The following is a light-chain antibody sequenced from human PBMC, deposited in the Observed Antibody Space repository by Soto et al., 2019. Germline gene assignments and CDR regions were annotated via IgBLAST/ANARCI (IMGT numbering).Light chain of an antibody. Sequence: QSVLTQPPSVSGAPGQRVTISCTGSSSNIGAGYDVHWYQQLPGTAPKLLIYDNYNRPSGVPDRFSGSKSGTSASLAITGLQAEDEADYYCQSYDSSLSGYVFGTGTKLTVL. CDR3: QSYDSSLSGYV. CDR1: SSNIGAGYD. J-gene: IGLJ1*01. V-gene: IGLV1-40*01. CDR2: DNY.